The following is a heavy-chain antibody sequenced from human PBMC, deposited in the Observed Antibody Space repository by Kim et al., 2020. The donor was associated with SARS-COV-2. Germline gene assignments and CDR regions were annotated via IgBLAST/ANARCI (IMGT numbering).Heavy chain of an antibody. CDR3: ARLVVGATQAFDY. D-gene: IGHD1-26*01. J-gene: IGHJ4*02. Sequence: SETLSLTCTVSGGSISSSSYYWGWIRQPPGKGLEWIGSIYYSGSTYYNPSLKSRVTISVDTSKNQFPLKLSSVTAADTAVYYCARLVVGATQAFDYWGQGTLVTVSS. CDR2: IYYSGST. V-gene: IGHV4-39*01. CDR1: GGSISSSSYY.